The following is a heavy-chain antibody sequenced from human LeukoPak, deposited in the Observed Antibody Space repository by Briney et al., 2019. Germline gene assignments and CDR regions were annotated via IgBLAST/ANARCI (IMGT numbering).Heavy chain of an antibody. CDR3: ARDSGNMVRGVIKGMDV. J-gene: IGHJ6*04. CDR1: GYTFTSYD. Sequence: GASVKVSCKASGYTFTSYDMHWVRQAPGQGLEWMGLINPSGGSTSYAQKFQGRVTMTRDTSTSTDYMELSSLRSEDTAVYYCARDSGNMVRGVIKGMDVWGKGTTVTVSS. D-gene: IGHD3-10*01. CDR2: INPSGGST. V-gene: IGHV1-46*01.